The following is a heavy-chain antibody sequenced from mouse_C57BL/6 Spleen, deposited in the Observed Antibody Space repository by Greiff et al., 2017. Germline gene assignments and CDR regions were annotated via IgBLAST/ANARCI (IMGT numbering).Heavy chain of an antibody. J-gene: IGHJ3*01. V-gene: IGHV5-17*01. D-gene: IGHD2-1*01. CDR1: GFTFSDYG. CDR3: ARGILYYGNYDWFAY. CDR2: ISSGSSTI. Sequence: VQLKESGGGLVKPGGSLKLSCAASGFTFSDYGMHWVRQAPEKGLEWVAYISSGSSTIYYADTVKGRFTISRDNAKNTLFLQMTSLRSEDTAMYYCARGILYYGNYDWFAYWGQGTLVTVSA.